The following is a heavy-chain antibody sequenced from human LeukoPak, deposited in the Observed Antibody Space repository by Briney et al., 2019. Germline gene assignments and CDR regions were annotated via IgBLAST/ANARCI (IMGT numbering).Heavy chain of an antibody. CDR1: GGTFSSYA. CDR2: IIPIFDTA. D-gene: IGHD6-13*01. Sequence: ASVKVSCKXSGGTFSSYAISWVRQTPGQGLEWMGGIIPIFDTANYSQKFQGRVTITTGESTSTAYMELSSLRSEDTAVYYCARSAAAGVSYWFDPWGQGTLVTVSS. V-gene: IGHV1-69*05. J-gene: IGHJ5*02. CDR3: ARSAAAGVSYWFDP.